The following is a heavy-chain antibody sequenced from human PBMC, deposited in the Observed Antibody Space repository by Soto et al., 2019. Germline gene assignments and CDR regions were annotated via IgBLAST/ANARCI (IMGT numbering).Heavy chain of an antibody. Sequence: ETLSLTCAISGDSVSSNSAAWNWIRQSPSRGLEWLGRTYYRSKWYNDYAVSVKSRITINPDTSKNQFSLQLNSVTPEDTAVYYCARLDGDRYYYGMEVWGPGTTVTVSS. J-gene: IGHJ6*02. D-gene: IGHD7-27*01. V-gene: IGHV6-1*01. CDR3: ARLDGDRYYYGMEV. CDR2: TYYRSKWYN. CDR1: GDSVSSNSAA.